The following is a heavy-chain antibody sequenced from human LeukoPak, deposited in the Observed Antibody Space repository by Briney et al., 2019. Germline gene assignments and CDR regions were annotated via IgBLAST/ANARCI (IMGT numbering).Heavy chain of an antibody. CDR3: ARVVPAAVTPDY. CDR1: GGSISSGDEY. J-gene: IGHJ4*02. CDR2: IYYSGST. V-gene: IGHV4-30-4*08. Sequence: SQTLSLTCTVSGGSISSGDEYWSWIRQPPGKGLEWIGYIYYSGSTYYNPSLKSRVTISVDTSKNQFSLKLSSVTAADTAVYYCARVVPAAVTPDYWGQGTLVTVSS. D-gene: IGHD2-2*01.